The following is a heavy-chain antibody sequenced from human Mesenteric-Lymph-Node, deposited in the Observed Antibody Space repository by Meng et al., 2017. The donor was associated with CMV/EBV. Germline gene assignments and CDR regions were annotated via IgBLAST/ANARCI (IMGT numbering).Heavy chain of an antibody. Sequence: GGSLRLSCAASGFTFSTSWMSWVRQAPGKGLEWVSYISSSGSTIYYADSVKGRFTISRDNAENSLYLQMNSLRAEDTAVYYCAREQPSSGIYYYGMDVWGQGTTVTVSS. J-gene: IGHJ6*02. CDR3: AREQPSSGIYYYGMDV. D-gene: IGHD3-10*01. CDR2: ISSSGSTI. V-gene: IGHV3-48*04. CDR1: GFTFSTSW.